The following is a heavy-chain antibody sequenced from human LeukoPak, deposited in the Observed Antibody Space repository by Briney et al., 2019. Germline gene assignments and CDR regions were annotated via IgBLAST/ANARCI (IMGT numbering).Heavy chain of an antibody. CDR1: GFTFNIYW. Sequence: PGGSLRLSCAASGFTFNIYWMHWVRQAPGKGLVWVSRINSDGSSTNYADSVKGRFTISRDNAKNSLYLQMDSLRAEDTAMYYCAREFNSFLADCSGGQCLFMSWGQGVLVTVSS. D-gene: IGHD2-15*01. CDR2: INSDGSST. J-gene: IGHJ4*02. CDR3: AREFNSFLADCSGGQCLFMS. V-gene: IGHV3-74*01.